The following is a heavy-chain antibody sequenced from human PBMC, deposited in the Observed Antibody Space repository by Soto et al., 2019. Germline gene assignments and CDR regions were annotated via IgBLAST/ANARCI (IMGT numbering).Heavy chain of an antibody. CDR2: IYYSGST. CDR3: ARVGYSSGWPFDY. CDR1: GCSISRYY. D-gene: IGHD6-19*01. V-gene: IGHV4-59*01. Sequence: SETLSLTCTVSGCSISRYYWSWIRPPPGKGLEWIGYIYYSGSTNYNPSPKSRVTISVDTSKNQFSLQLSSVTAADTAVYYCARVGYSSGWPFDYWGQGTLVIVSS. J-gene: IGHJ4*02.